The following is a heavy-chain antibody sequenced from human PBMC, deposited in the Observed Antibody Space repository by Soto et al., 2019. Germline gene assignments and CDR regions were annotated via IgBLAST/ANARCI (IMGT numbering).Heavy chain of an antibody. V-gene: IGHV3-48*02. CDR3: ARDRDTDSYYGMDV. Sequence: GGSLRLSCAASGFTFSSYSMNWVRQAPGKGLEWVSYISSSSSTIYYADSVKGRFTISRDNAKNSLYLQMNSLRDEDTAVYYCARDRDTDSYYGMDVWGQGTTVTVSS. CDR2: ISSSSSTI. D-gene: IGHD5-18*01. CDR1: GFTFSSYS. J-gene: IGHJ6*02.